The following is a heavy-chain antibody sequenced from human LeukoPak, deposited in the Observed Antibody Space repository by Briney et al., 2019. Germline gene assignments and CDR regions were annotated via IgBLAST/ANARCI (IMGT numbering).Heavy chain of an antibody. CDR3: ARDLPRYYDFWSGYYHDY. CDR2: ISSSSTYI. V-gene: IGHV3-21*03. J-gene: IGHJ4*02. D-gene: IGHD3-3*01. CDR1: GFTFSSYG. Sequence: GGSLRLSCAPSGFTFSSYGMNWVRQAPGRGLEWVSSISSSSTYIYYADSVKGRFTISRDYANKSLYLQMNSLRAEDTAVYYCARDLPRYYDFWSGYYHDYWGQGTLVTVSS.